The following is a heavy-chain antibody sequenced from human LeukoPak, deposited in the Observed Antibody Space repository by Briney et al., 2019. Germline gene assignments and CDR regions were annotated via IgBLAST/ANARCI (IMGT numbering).Heavy chain of an antibody. CDR2: IYPGDSDA. V-gene: IGHV5-51*01. J-gene: IGHJ3*02. Sequence: GESLKISCKASGYSFISHWIAWVRQMPGKGLEWMGIIYPGDSDARYSPSFQGQVTISADKSISTAYLQWSSLKASDTAMYYCARRGSGSEVEVFDIWGQGTMVTVSS. D-gene: IGHD3-16*01. CDR3: ARRGSGSEVEVFDI. CDR1: GYSFISHW.